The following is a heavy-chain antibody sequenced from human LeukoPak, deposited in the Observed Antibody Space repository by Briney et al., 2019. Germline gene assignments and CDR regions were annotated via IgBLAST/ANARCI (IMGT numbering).Heavy chain of an antibody. J-gene: IGHJ6*02. CDR2: IIPILGIA. CDR1: GGTFSSYA. D-gene: IGHD4-17*01. Sequence: ASVKVSCKASGGTFSSYAISWVRQAPGQGLEWMGRIIPILGIANYAQKFQGRVTITADKSTSTAYMELSSLRSEDTAVYYCARVAGDYGDYEYYYYYGMDVWGQGTTVTVSS. V-gene: IGHV1-69*04. CDR3: ARVAGDYGDYEYYYYYGMDV.